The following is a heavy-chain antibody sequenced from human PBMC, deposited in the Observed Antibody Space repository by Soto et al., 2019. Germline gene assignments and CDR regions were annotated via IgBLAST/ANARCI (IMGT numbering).Heavy chain of an antibody. Sequence: QVPLVQSGAEVKKRGASVKVSCKASGYMFNSYGMSWLRQAPGQGLEWIGWISGYNGKTGLAQKFQGRVTMTTEASTSAVYMELTSLRFDDTALYYCARDETYTAGWYFEHWGQGALVTVPS. V-gene: IGHV1-18*01. CDR3: ARDETYTAGWYFEH. D-gene: IGHD6-19*01. CDR2: ISGYNGKT. J-gene: IGHJ4*02. CDR1: GYMFNSYG.